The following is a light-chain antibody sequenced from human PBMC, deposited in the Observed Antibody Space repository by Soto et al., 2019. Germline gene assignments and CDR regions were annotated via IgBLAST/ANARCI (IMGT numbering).Light chain of an antibody. CDR2: GAT. V-gene: IGKV1-39*01. CDR3: QQYNNWPLT. CDR1: QSIATY. Sequence: DIQMTQSPSSLSASVGDRVTITCRASQSIATYLNWYQQKPGKAPNLLIYGATNLHSGAPSRFTGSGSGTDFTLTISSLLSEDFAVYSCQQYNNWPLTFGGGTKVEIK. J-gene: IGKJ4*01.